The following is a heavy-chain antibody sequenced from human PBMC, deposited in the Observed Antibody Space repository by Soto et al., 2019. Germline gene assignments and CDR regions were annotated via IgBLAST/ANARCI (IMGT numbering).Heavy chain of an antibody. CDR2: IYWDDDK. D-gene: IGHD6-19*01. J-gene: IGHJ4*02. CDR3: AHIVVAGLGYYFDY. Sequence: KESGPTLVKPTQTLTLTCTFSGFSLSSTRMAVGWIRQPPGKALEWLALIYWDDDKRYSPFLKSRLTITKDTSKNQVVLTMSNMDPVDKARYYCAHIVVAGLGYYFDYWGQGTLVTVSS. CDR1: GFSLSSTRMA. V-gene: IGHV2-5*02.